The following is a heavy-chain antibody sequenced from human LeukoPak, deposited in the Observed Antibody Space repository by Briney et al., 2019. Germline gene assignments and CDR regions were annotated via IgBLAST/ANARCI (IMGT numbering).Heavy chain of an antibody. J-gene: IGHJ4*02. D-gene: IGHD3-22*01. CDR2: ISSSSSYI. CDR3: ARDFSGYYYN. Sequence: GGSLRLSCVASEFSFSSYAMNWVRQVPGKGLEWVASISSSSSYIYYADSVKGRFTISRDNAKNSVYLQMNSLRGEDTAVYYCARDFSGYYYNWGQGTLVTVSS. CDR1: EFSFSSYA. V-gene: IGHV3-21*01.